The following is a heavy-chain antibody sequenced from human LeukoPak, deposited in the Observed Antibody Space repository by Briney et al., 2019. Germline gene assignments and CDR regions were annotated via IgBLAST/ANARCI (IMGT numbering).Heavy chain of an antibody. V-gene: IGHV1-2*06. CDR1: GYTFTGYY. CDR2: INPKLGGT. Sequence: GASVKVSCKASGYTFTGYYMHWVRHAPGQGLEWRGRINPKLGGTNYAQKFRGRVTMTRDTSISTAYMELSRLRSDDTAVYYCARRPAYCGGDCPLNYWGQGTLVTVSS. D-gene: IGHD2-21*02. CDR3: ARRPAYCGGDCPLNY. J-gene: IGHJ4*02.